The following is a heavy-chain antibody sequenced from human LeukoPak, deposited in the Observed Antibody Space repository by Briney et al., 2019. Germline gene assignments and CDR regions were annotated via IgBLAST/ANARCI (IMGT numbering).Heavy chain of an antibody. D-gene: IGHD7-27*01. Sequence: ASVKDSCKASGYTFTSYDINWVRQATGQGLEWMGWMNPNSGNTGYAQKFQGRVTMTRNTSISTAYMELSSLRSEDTAVYYCARASTITGDQDYWGQGTLVNVTS. CDR2: MNPNSGNT. CDR1: GYTFTSYD. V-gene: IGHV1-8*01. J-gene: IGHJ4*02. CDR3: ARASTITGDQDY.